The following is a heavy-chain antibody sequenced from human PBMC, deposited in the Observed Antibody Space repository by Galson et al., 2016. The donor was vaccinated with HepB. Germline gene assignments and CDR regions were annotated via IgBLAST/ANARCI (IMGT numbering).Heavy chain of an antibody. Sequence: SLRLSCAASGFTFTDHYMDCVRQAPGKGLEWVGRIRHHARSYTTEYAPSVKGKFTISRDDSQNSLYLQMNSLKTEDTAVYYCARSSLRGVINWNFDYWGQGTLVTVSS. V-gene: IGHV3-72*01. J-gene: IGHJ4*02. CDR1: GFTFTDHY. CDR2: IRHHARSYTT. CDR3: ARSSLRGVINWNFDY. D-gene: IGHD3-10*01.